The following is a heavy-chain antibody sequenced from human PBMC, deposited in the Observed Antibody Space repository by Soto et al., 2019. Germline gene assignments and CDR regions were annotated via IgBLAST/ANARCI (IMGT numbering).Heavy chain of an antibody. J-gene: IGHJ4*02. Sequence: PEGSLRLSCAASGFTLSTYGMHWVRQAPGKGLEWVALIWSDGSNKYYADSVKGRFTISRDNSKKTLYLQMNSLGAEDTAVYYCLRDIIFAVWIELFDYWGQGTLVTVSS. CDR2: IWSDGSNK. V-gene: IGHV3-33*01. D-gene: IGHD5-12*01. CDR1: GFTLSTYG. CDR3: LRDIIFAVWIELFDY.